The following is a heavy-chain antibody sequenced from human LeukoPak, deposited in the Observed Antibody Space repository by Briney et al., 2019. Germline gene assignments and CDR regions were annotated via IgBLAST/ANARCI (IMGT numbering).Heavy chain of an antibody. Sequence: PGGSLRLSCAAPGFTFSSYSMNWVRQASGKGLEWVSSISSSSSYIYYADSVRGRFTISRDNAKNSLYLQMNSLRAEDTAVYYCARIPPTGTLLDGFEIWGQGTMVTVSS. CDR1: GFTFSSYS. CDR2: ISSSSSYI. CDR3: ARIPPTGTLLDGFEI. D-gene: IGHD1-1*01. V-gene: IGHV3-21*01. J-gene: IGHJ3*02.